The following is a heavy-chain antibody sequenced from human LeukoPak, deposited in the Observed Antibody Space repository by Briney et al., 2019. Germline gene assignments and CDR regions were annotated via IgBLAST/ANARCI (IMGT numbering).Heavy chain of an antibody. CDR2: ISASGGST. CDR3: SRNRGATGFYWVYY. CDR1: GFTFSSYA. Sequence: GGSLRLSCAASGFTFSSYATSWARHAPGKGLEWVSAISASGGSTYYADSVKGRFTISRDNSKSTLYLQMNRLRVEDTAVFFCSRNRGATGFYWVYYWGQGTLVSVSS. D-gene: IGHD3-9*01. J-gene: IGHJ4*02. V-gene: IGHV3-23*01.